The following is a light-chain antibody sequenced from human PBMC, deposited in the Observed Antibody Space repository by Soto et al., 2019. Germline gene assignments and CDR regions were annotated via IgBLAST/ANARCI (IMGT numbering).Light chain of an antibody. V-gene: IGLV3-21*04. CDR2: YDS. CDR1: NIGSKS. Sequence: SYELTQPPSVSVAPGKTARITCGGNNIGSKSVHWYQQKPGQAPVLVIYYDSDRPSGIPERFSGSNSGNTATLTISRVEAGDEADYYCLVWDSSSDHPRVVFGGGTKLTVL. CDR3: LVWDSSSDHPRVV. J-gene: IGLJ2*01.